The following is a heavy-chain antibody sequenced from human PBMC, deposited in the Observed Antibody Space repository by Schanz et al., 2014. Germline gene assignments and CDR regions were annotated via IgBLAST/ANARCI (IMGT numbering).Heavy chain of an antibody. Sequence: QVQLVESGGGVVQPGRSLRLSCAASGFNFRNYGMHWVRQAPGKGLEWVALISYDGSSKNHADSVQGRFTISRDNSKSTLYLQVNSLRPEDTASYYCTKPDIPAALTGPGVWFDPWGQGTLVTVSS. CDR2: ISYDGSSK. D-gene: IGHD6-13*01. V-gene: IGHV3-33*06. CDR3: TKPDIPAALTGPGVWFDP. CDR1: GFNFRNYG. J-gene: IGHJ5*02.